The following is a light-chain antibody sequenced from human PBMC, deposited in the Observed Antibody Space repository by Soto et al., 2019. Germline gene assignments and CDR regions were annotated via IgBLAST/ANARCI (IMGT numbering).Light chain of an antibody. V-gene: IGLV1-44*01. CDR2: NNN. Sequence: QSVLTQPPSASGTPGQRVSISCSGSNSNIGTNTVNWYQQFPGTAPKLLIYNNNQRPSGVPDRFSGSKSGTSASLAISGLQSEDEADYYCAAWDKSLSTFYVFGTGTKVTVL. CDR1: NSNIGTNT. J-gene: IGLJ1*01. CDR3: AAWDKSLSTFYV.